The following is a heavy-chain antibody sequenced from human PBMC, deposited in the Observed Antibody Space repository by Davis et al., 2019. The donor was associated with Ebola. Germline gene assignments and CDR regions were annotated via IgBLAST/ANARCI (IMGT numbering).Heavy chain of an antibody. V-gene: IGHV5-51*01. Sequence: GESLKLSCKGFGDNLNTYWIAWVRQMPEKGVEWMAMIYPGDSTTKYSPPFEGLVTISFDRSTTTAYLQWGSLKAADSATYYCASGMMGFRFDYWGQGTSVTVSS. CDR2: IYPGDSTT. CDR1: GDNLNTYW. CDR3: ASGMMGFRFDY. J-gene: IGHJ4*02. D-gene: IGHD3-16*01.